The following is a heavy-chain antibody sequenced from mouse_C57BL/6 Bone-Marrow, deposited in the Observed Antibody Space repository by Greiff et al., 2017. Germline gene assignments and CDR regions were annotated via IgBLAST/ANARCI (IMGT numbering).Heavy chain of an antibody. J-gene: IGHJ2*01. V-gene: IGHV1-54*01. Sequence: VQLQQSGAELVRPGTSVKVSCKASGYAFTNYLIEWVKQRPGQGLEWIGVINPGSGGTNYNEKFKGKATLTADKSSSTAYMQLSSLTSEDSAVYFCARGLWYFGYWGQGTTLTVSS. CDR1: GYAFTNYL. D-gene: IGHD1-1*02. CDR2: INPGSGGT. CDR3: ARGLWYFGY.